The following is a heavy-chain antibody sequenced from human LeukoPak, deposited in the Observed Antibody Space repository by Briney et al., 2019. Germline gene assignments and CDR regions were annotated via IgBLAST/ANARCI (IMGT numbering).Heavy chain of an antibody. CDR1: GSIXXXGYS. Sequence: GSIXXXGYSWSWIXQPPGRGLEWIGYIYHSGSTYYNPSLKSRVTISVDTSKNQFSLKLSSVTAADTAVYYCARDRAATFDYWGQGTLVTVSS. D-gene: IGHD1-26*01. J-gene: IGHJ4*02. CDR3: ARDRAATFDY. CDR2: IYHSGST. V-gene: IGHV4-30-2*01.